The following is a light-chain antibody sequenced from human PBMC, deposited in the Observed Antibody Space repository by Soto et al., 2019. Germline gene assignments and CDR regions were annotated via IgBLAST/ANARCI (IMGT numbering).Light chain of an antibody. CDR2: EVS. V-gene: IGLV2-8*01. J-gene: IGLJ1*01. CDR3: SSYAGRNNFV. CDR1: SSDVGGYNY. Sequence: QSVLTQPPSASGSPGQSVTISCTGTSSDVGGYNYVSWYQQHPGKAPKLMIYEVSKRPSGVPDRFSGSKSGNTDSLTVSGLQAEDEADYYCSSYAGRNNFVFGTGTKLTVL.